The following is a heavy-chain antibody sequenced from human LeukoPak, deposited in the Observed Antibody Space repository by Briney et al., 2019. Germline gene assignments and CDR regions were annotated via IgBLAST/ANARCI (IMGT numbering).Heavy chain of an antibody. Sequence: GGALRLSCVASGFTFSNYWMRWVGQAPGKGVEGVAHINYDVSANHYLHSVKPPFPISTSNPRPSLYLQMSTLRAEDTAVYYCARGRFCSSWSCYFDLWGQGALVSVSS. J-gene: IGHJ4*02. CDR3: ARGRFCSSWSCYFDL. CDR1: GFTFSNYW. D-gene: IGHD2-2*01. V-gene: IGHV3-7*02. CDR2: INYDVSAN.